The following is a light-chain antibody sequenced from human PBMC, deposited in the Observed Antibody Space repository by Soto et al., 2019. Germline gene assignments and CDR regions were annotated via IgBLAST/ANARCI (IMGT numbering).Light chain of an antibody. J-gene: IGKJ2*01. V-gene: IGKV3-20*01. CDR1: QSVSSSY. CDR2: GAS. Sequence: EIVLTQSPGTLSLSPGERATLSCRASQSVSSSYLAWYQQKPGQAPRLLIYGASSRATGIPDRFSGSGSGTDFTLTISRLEPEDFALYYCQQYGSSPPNTFGQVTKLEIK. CDR3: QQYGSSPPNT.